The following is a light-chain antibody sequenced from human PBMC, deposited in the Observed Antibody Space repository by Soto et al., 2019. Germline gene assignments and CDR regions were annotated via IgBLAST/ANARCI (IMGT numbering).Light chain of an antibody. CDR2: SNT. V-gene: IGLV1-40*01. CDR3: QSHDNSLSAWV. J-gene: IGLJ3*02. Sequence: QSVLTQPPSVSGAPGQWVTISCTGSRSNIRAGYDVNWYQCLPGKAPKLLIYSNTKRPSGVPERFSGSKSDTSASLAITGLLAEDEAEYYCQSHDNSLSAWVFGGGTKVTVL. CDR1: RSNIRAGYD.